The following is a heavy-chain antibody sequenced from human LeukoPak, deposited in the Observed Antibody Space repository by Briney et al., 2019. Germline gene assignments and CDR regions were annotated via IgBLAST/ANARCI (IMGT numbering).Heavy chain of an antibody. V-gene: IGHV4-34*01. CDR2: IDHRGST. CDR3: ARNNNRIPYTFDI. Sequence: SETLSLTCALSGGSFSTYYWTWIRQSPGKGLEWIAEIDHRGSTNYNPSLESRVTISTDTSKNQFSLKLNSVTAADTAVYYCARNNNRIPYTFDIWGQGTMVTVSS. D-gene: IGHD1/OR15-1a*01. CDR1: GGSFSTYY. J-gene: IGHJ3*02.